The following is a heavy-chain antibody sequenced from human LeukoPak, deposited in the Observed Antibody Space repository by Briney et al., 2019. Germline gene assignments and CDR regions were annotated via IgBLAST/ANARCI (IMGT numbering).Heavy chain of an antibody. J-gene: IGHJ5*02. Sequence: PEGPLRLSCAASGFTFSSYGMHWVRQAPGKGLEWVAFIRYDGSNKYYADSVKGRFTISRDNSKNTLYLQMNSLRAEDTAVYYCAKVGGFYSGSWYNWFDPWGQGTLVTVSS. V-gene: IGHV3-30*02. D-gene: IGHD6-13*01. CDR3: AKVGGFYSGSWYNWFDP. CDR1: GFTFSSYG. CDR2: IRYDGSNK.